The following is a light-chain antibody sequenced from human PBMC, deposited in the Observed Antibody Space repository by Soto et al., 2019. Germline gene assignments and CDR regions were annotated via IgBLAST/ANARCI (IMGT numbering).Light chain of an antibody. CDR2: GAS. J-gene: IGKJ2*01. CDR3: QQYNDSFPYT. Sequence: DIQMTQSPSSLSASVGDRVTITCRASQGIRIDLGWFQQRPGKAPKRLIYGASSLQSGVPSRFSGSGYGTEFTLTISNLQPDDFATYYCQQYNDSFPYTFGQGTK. CDR1: QGIRID. V-gene: IGKV1-17*02.